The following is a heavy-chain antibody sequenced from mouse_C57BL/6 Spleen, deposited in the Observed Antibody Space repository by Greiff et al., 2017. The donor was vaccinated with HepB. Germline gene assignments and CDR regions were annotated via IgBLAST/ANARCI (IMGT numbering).Heavy chain of an antibody. J-gene: IGHJ3*01. Sequence: QVQLKQSGAELVKPGASVKLSCKASGYTFTSYWMQWVKQRPGQGLEWIGEIDPSDSYTNYNQKFKGKATLTVDISSSTAYMQLSSLTSEDSAVYYCARAAMVPWGQGTLVTVSA. CDR2: IDPSDSYT. V-gene: IGHV1-50*01. CDR1: GYTFTSYW. D-gene: IGHD2-1*01. CDR3: ARAAMVP.